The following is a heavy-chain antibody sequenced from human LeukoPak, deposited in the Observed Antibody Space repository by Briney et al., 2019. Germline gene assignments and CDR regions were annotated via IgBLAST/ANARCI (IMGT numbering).Heavy chain of an antibody. J-gene: IGHJ4*02. CDR3: AKDFYYGSGSVDY. CDR1: GFTFDDYA. D-gene: IGHD3-10*01. V-gene: IGHV3-43*02. Sequence: GGSLRLSCAASGFTFDDYAMHWVRQAPGKGLEWVSLISEDGGKTHYADSVKGRFTISRDNTKNSLYLQVNSLRTEDTALYYCAKDFYYGSGSVDYWGQGTLVTVSS. CDR2: ISEDGGKT.